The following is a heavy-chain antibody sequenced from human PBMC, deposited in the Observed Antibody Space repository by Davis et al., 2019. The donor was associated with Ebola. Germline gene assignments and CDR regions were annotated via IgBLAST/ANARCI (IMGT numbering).Heavy chain of an antibody. Sequence: GESLKISCKGSGYSFTSYWIGWVRQMPGKGLEWMGIIYPGDSDTRYSPSFQGQVTISADKSISTAYLQWSSLKASDTAMYNCARHNPPRWGPQFEYYYGMDVWGQGTTVTVSS. V-gene: IGHV5-51*01. CDR1: GYSFTSYW. CDR3: ARHNPPRWGPQFEYYYGMDV. J-gene: IGHJ6*02. D-gene: IGHD2-21*02. CDR2: IYPGDSDT.